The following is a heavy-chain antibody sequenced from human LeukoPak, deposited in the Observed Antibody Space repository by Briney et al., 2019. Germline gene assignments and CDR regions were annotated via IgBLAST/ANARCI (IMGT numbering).Heavy chain of an antibody. CDR1: GGSISSFY. Sequence: PSETVSLICTLSGGSISSFYWSWTRQPPGGGLVWLGYFSNGGSTKYNPSLKSRVTITVDTSKNQLSLKLSSVTAADTAVYHCVRLQPNTGEWAFDIWGQGTMVSVSS. CDR2: FSNGGST. D-gene: IGHD1-1*01. V-gene: IGHV4-59*01. CDR3: VRLQPNTGEWAFDI. J-gene: IGHJ3*02.